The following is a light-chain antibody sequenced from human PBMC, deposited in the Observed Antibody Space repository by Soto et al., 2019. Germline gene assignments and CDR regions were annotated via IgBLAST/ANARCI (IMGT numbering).Light chain of an antibody. CDR1: QNVGSY. J-gene: IGKJ4*01. CDR3: QQRGNWPLT. V-gene: IGKV3-11*01. Sequence: EIVLTQSPATLSLSPGERATLSCRASQNVGSYLAWYQQKPGQAPRLLIYDASNRATGILARFSGSGSGTDFTLTITSLEPEDFAVYYCQQRGNWPLTFGGGTKLEIK. CDR2: DAS.